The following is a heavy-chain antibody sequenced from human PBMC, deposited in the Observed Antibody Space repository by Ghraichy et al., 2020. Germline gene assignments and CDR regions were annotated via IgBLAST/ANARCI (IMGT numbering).Heavy chain of an antibody. CDR2: IYYTGTT. V-gene: IGHV4-39*01. D-gene: IGHD5-18*01. J-gene: IGHJ6*02. CDR1: GGSISSSSYY. CDR3: ARHWANEYSFGYYYYIYSMDV. Sequence: ESLNISCTVSGGSISSSSYYWGWIRQPPGKGLEWIGGIYYTGTTFYNPSLKSPVTISVDTSKNQFSLDLRSVPAADTAVYYCARHWANEYSFGYYYYIYSMDVWGQGTTVTASS.